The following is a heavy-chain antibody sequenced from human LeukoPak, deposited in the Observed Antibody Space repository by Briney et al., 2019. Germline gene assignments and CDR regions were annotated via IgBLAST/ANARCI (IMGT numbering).Heavy chain of an antibody. CDR3: ARVPKTIFGVVDIIRGSYYYYYMDV. V-gene: IGHV1-18*01. CDR2: ISAYNGNT. J-gene: IGHJ6*03. CDR1: GYTFTSYG. D-gene: IGHD3-3*01. Sequence: ASVKVSCKASGYTFTSYGISWVRQAPGQGLEWMGWISAYNGNTNYAQKLQGRVTMTTDTSTSTAYMELRSLRSDDTAVYYYARVPKTIFGVVDIIRGSYYYYYMDVWGNGTTVTVSS.